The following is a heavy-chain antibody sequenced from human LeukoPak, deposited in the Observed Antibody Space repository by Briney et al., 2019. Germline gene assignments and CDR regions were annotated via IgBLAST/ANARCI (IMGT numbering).Heavy chain of an antibody. J-gene: IGHJ5*02. CDR1: GFTFSSYW. CDR2: INSDGSST. CDR3: ARDLRRSYYYGSGSSNWFDP. Sequence: GGSLRLSCAASGFTFSSYWMHWVRQAPGKGLVWVSRINSDGSSTSYADSVKGRFTISRDNAKNTLYLQMNSLRAEDTAVYYCARDLRRSYYYGSGSSNWFDPWGQGTLVTVSS. D-gene: IGHD3-10*01. V-gene: IGHV3-74*01.